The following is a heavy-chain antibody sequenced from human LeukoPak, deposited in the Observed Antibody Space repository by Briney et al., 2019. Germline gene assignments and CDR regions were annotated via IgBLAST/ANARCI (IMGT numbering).Heavy chain of an antibody. CDR1: GYTFTSYG. V-gene: IGHV1-18*01. CDR2: ISGYNDNT. D-gene: IGHD1-26*01. J-gene: IGHJ5*02. Sequence: ASVKVSCKASGYTFTSYGITWVRQAPGQGLEWMGWISGYNDNTNYYAQKFQGRVTMTTDTSTSTAYMELRSLRYDDTAVYYCARDMRRSRARWENLGFDPWGQGTQVTVSS. CDR3: ARDMRRSRARWENLGFDP.